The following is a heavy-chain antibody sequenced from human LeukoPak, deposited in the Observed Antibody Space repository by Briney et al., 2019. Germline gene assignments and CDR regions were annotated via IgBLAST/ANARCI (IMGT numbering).Heavy chain of an antibody. D-gene: IGHD2-2*01. V-gene: IGHV1-2*02. J-gene: IGHJ4*02. Sequence: ASVKVSCKASGYTFTGYYIHWVRQAPGQGLEWMGWINPNSGGTNYAQKFQGRVTMTRDTSISTAYMELSRLRSDDTAVYYCARAVNIVVLPTAMLRPLGNWGQGTLVTVSS. CDR2: INPNSGGT. CDR3: ARAVNIVVLPTAMLRPLGN. CDR1: GYTFTGYY.